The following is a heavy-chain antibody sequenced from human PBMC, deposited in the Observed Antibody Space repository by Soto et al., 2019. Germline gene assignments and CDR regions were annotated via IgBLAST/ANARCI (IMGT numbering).Heavy chain of an antibody. V-gene: IGHV1-69*06. CDR1: GGTFSSYA. D-gene: IGHD2-15*01. J-gene: IGHJ6*02. CDR3: ARDGGYCSGGSCYLGDLLGVSITGTTPEGYYYYGMDV. Sequence: SVKVSCKASGGTFSSYAISWVRQAPGQGLEWMGGIIPIFGTANYAQKFQGRVTITADKSTSTAYMELSSLRSEDTAVYYCARDGGYCSGGSCYLGDLLGVSITGTTPEGYYYYGMDVWGQGTTVTVS. CDR2: IIPIFGTA.